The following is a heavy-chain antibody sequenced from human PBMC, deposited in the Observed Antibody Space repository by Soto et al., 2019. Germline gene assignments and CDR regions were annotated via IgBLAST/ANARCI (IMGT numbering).Heavy chain of an antibody. Sequence: PSETLSLTCAVSGGSISSGGYSWSWTRQPPGKGLEWIGYIYHSGSTYYNPSLKGRVTISVDRSKNQFSLKLSSVTAADTAVYYCARGRVVVAATASGYFDYWGQGTLVTVSS. CDR3: ARGRVVVAATASGYFDY. D-gene: IGHD2-15*01. CDR2: IYHSGST. V-gene: IGHV4-30-2*01. CDR1: GGSISSGGYS. J-gene: IGHJ4*02.